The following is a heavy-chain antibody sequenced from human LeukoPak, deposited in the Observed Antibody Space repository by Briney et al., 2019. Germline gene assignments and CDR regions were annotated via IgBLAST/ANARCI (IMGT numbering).Heavy chain of an antibody. V-gene: IGHV4-61*02. CDR1: GGSISSGGYY. CDR2: IYTSGST. J-gene: IGHJ5*02. D-gene: IGHD1-1*01. Sequence: SETLSLTCTVSGGSISSGGYYWSWIRQPAGKGLESIGRIYTSGSTNYNPSLKSRVTISVDTSKNQFSLKLSSVTAADTAVYYCARGTTATRGWFDPWGQGTLVTVSS. CDR3: ARGTTATRGWFDP.